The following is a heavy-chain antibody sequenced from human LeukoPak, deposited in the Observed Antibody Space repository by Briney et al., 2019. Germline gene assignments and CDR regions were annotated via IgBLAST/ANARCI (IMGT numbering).Heavy chain of an antibody. J-gene: IGHJ4*02. D-gene: IGHD3-16*01. Sequence: GGSLRLSCVASGCTASSYYVSWVRQAPGKGLEWVSVIYSGGSTYYADSVEGRFTVSRDNSKNTLYLEMKSLRADDTAVYYCARDLHPRLTGYFDYWGQGTLVTVSS. CDR2: IYSGGST. CDR3: ARDLHPRLTGYFDY. V-gene: IGHV3-53*01. CDR1: GCTASSYY.